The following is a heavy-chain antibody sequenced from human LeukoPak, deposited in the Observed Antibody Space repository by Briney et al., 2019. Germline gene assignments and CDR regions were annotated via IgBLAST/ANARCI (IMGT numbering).Heavy chain of an antibody. CDR3: ARLGYSSGNY. J-gene: IGHJ4*02. V-gene: IGHV4-59*08. CDR1: GGSISNYY. Sequence: SETLSLTCTVSGGSISNYYWTWIRQPPGKGLEWIGYIYYSGSTNYNPPLKSRITISVDTSKNQFSLKLSSVTAADTAVYYCARLGYSSGNYWGQGTLVTVSS. CDR2: IYYSGST. D-gene: IGHD3-10*01.